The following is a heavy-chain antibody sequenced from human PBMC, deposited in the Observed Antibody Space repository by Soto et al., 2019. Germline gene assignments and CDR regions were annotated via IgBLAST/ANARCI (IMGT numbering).Heavy chain of an antibody. V-gene: IGHV4-39*01. CDR3: ARGYCSSTSCYWVRVQYYMDV. J-gene: IGHJ6*03. CDR2: IYYSGST. Sequence: SETLSLTCTVSGGSISSSNYYWGWIRQPPGKGLEWIGSIYYSGSTYYNPSLKSRVTISVDTSKNQFSLKLNSVTAADTAVYYCARGYCSSTSCYWVRVQYYMDVWGKGTTVTVSS. D-gene: IGHD2-2*01. CDR1: GGSISSSNYY.